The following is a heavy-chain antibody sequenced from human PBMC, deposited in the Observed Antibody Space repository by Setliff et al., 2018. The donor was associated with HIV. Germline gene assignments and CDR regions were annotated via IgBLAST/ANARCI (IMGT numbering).Heavy chain of an antibody. CDR2: IHSGDRT. V-gene: IGHV3-53*01. Sequence: PGGSLRLSCAVSGLSVSTDFMIWVRQAPGKGLEWVSMIHSGDRTFYADSVKGRFIISRDTSKNTLFLQMSSLRVEDTAVYHCARRDYWSQGTLVTVSS. J-gene: IGHJ4*02. CDR3: ARRDY. CDR1: GLSVSTDF.